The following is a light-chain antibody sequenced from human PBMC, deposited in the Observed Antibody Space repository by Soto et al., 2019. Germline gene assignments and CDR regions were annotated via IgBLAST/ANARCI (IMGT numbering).Light chain of an antibody. CDR1: QGIGSY. CDR3: QQLSSYPST. V-gene: IGKV1-9*01. Sequence: IQLTQSPSSLSASVGDRVTITCRASQGIGSYLAWYQQKPGEAPKLLIYAASTLQSGVPSRFSGSGSGTDFALPINSLQAEEFATYYCQQLSSYPSTFGGGTKVEIK. CDR2: AAS. J-gene: IGKJ4*01.